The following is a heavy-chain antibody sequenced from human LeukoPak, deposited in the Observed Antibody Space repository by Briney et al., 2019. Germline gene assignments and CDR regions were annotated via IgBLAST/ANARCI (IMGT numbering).Heavy chain of an antibody. D-gene: IGHD3-22*01. V-gene: IGHV1-69*13. CDR1: GYTFTSYG. Sequence: ASVKVSCKASGYTFTSYGISWVRQAPGQGLEWMGGIIPIFGTANYAQKFQGRVTITADESTSTAYMELSSLRSEDTAVYYCARGGLTMIVVATSGFDPWGQGTLVTVSS. CDR2: IIPIFGTA. J-gene: IGHJ5*02. CDR3: ARGGLTMIVVATSGFDP.